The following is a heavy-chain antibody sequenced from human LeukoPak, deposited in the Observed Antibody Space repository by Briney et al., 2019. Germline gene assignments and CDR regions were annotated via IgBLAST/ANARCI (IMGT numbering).Heavy chain of an antibody. D-gene: IGHD3-10*01. Sequence: GRSLRLSCAASGFTFSSYGMHWVRQAPGKGLEWVAVISYDGSNKYYADSVKGRFTISRDSAKNTVYLQMNSLRAEDTAVYYCARVALGSYNWFDPWGQGTLVTVSS. V-gene: IGHV3-30*03. J-gene: IGHJ5*02. CDR2: ISYDGSNK. CDR3: ARVALGSYNWFDP. CDR1: GFTFSSYG.